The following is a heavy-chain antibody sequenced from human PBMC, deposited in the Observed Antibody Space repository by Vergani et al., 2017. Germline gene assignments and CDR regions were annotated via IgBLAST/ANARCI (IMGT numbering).Heavy chain of an antibody. CDR2: IYYSGST. V-gene: IGHV4-59*01. CDR3: ARDRAGYCSGGSCYGGAFDI. Sequence: QVQLQESGPGLVKPSETLSLTCTVSGGSISSYYWSWIRQPPGKGLEWIGYIYYSGSTNYNPSLNSRVTISVDTSKNQFSLKLSSVTAADTAVYYCARDRAGYCSGGSCYGGAFDIWGQGTMVTVSS. CDR1: GGSISSYY. J-gene: IGHJ3*02. D-gene: IGHD2-15*01.